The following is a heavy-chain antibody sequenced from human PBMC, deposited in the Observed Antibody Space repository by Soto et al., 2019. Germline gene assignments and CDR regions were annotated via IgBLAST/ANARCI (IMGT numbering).Heavy chain of an antibody. CDR2: INAGNGNT. V-gene: IGHV1-3*01. CDR3: ARDVEYYDILVPDGWFDP. Sequence: QVQLVQSGAEVKKPGASVKVSCKASGYTFTSYAMHWVRQAPGQRLEWMGWINAGNGNTKYSQKFQGRVTITRDTSASTAYMELSSLRSEDTAVYYCARDVEYYDILVPDGWFDPWGQGTLVTVSS. CDR1: GYTFTSYA. J-gene: IGHJ5*02. D-gene: IGHD3-9*01.